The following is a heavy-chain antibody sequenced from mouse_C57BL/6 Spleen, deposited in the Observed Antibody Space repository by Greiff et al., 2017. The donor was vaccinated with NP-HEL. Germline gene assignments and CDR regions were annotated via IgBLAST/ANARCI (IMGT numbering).Heavy chain of an antibody. Sequence: QVQLQQSGPGLVQPSQSLSITCTVSGFSLTSYGVHWVRQSPGKGLEWLGVIWSGGSTDYNAAFISRLSISKDNSKSQVFFKMNSLQADDTAIYYCARPRDGRKGYFDVWGTGTTVTVSS. CDR2: IWSGGST. D-gene: IGHD2-3*01. CDR3: ARPRDGRKGYFDV. V-gene: IGHV2-2*01. J-gene: IGHJ1*03. CDR1: GFSLTSYG.